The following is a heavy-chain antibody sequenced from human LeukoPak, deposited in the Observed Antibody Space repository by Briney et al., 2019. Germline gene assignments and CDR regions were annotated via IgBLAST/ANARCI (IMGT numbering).Heavy chain of an antibody. CDR2: ISSSSSYI. V-gene: IGHV3-21*01. CDR1: GFTFSSYS. D-gene: IGHD1-26*01. J-gene: IGHJ4*02. Sequence: GGSLRLSCAASGFTFSSYSMNWVRQAPGKGLEWVSSISSSSSYIYYADSVKGRFTISRDNAKNSLYLQMNSLRAEDTAVYYCARGLELLAFDYWGQGTLVTASS. CDR3: ARGLELLAFDY.